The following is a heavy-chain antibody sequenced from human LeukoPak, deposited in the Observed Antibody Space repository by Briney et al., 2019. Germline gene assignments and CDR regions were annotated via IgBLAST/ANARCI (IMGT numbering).Heavy chain of an antibody. CDR3: ARDRRNYYDSSGYPSDAFDI. CDR1: GGSISSYY. D-gene: IGHD3-22*01. CDR2: IYTSGST. V-gene: IGHV4-4*07. J-gene: IGHJ3*02. Sequence: PSETLSLTCTVSGGSISSYYWSWIRQPAGKGLEWIGRIYTSGSTNYNPSLKSRVTMSVDTSKNQFSLKLSSVTAADTAVYYCARDRRNYYDSSGYPSDAFDIWGQGTMVTVSS.